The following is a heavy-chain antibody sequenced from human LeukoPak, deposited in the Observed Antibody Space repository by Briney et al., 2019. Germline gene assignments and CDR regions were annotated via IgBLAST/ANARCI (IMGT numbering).Heavy chain of an antibody. CDR2: ISSSGSTT. J-gene: IGHJ4*02. V-gene: IGHV3-48*03. CDR1: GFTFSSYE. D-gene: IGHD3-10*01. Sequence: PGGSLRLSCAASGFTFSSYEMNWVRQAPGKGLEWVSYISSSGSTTYYTDSVKGRFTISRDNAKNSLYLQMNSLRAEDTAVYYCARDPITYYYGSGSGTTDYFDYWGQGTLVTVSS. CDR3: ARDPITYYYGSGSGTTDYFDY.